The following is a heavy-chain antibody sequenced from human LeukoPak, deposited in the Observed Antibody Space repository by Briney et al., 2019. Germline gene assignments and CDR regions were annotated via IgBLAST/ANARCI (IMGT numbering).Heavy chain of an antibody. CDR2: ISGSGGST. CDR1: GFTFSSYW. D-gene: IGHD2-2*01. V-gene: IGHV3-23*01. Sequence: PGGSLRLSCAASGFTFSSYWMSWVRQAPGKGLEWVSAISGSGGSTYYADSVKGRFTISRDNSKNTLYLQMNSLRAEDTAVYYCATVVVPAADYYYYYGMGVWGQGTTVTVSS. J-gene: IGHJ6*02. CDR3: ATVVVPAADYYYYYGMGV.